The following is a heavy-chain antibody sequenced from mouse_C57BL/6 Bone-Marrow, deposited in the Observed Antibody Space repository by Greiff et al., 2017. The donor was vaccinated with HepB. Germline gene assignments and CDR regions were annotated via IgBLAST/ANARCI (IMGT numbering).Heavy chain of an antibody. D-gene: IGHD1-1*01. CDR2: IYPGSGST. V-gene: IGHV1-55*01. J-gene: IGHJ2*01. CDR1: GYTFTSYW. Sequence: QVQLQQPGAELVKPGASVKMSCKASGYTFTSYWITWVKQRPGQGLEWIGDIYPGSGSTNYNEKFKSKATLTVDTSSSTAYMQLSSLTSEDSAVYYCARQVIITTVGLDYWGQGTTLTVSS. CDR3: ARQVIITTVGLDY.